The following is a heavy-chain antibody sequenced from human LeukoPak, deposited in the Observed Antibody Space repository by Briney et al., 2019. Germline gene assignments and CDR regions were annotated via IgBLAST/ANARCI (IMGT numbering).Heavy chain of an antibody. CDR3: ARDYSSGWSNWFDP. J-gene: IGHJ5*02. V-gene: IGHV1-3*01. D-gene: IGHD6-19*01. CDR2: INAGNGNT. CDR1: GYTFTSYA. Sequence: ASVKVSCKASGYTFTSYAMHWVRQAPGQRLEWMGWINAGNGNTKYSQKFQGRVTITRDTSASTAYMELSSLRSEDTAVYYCARDYSSGWSNWFDPWGQGTPVTVSS.